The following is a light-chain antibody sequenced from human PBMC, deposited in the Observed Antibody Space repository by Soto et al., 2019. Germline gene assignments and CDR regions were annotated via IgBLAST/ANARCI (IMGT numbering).Light chain of an antibody. CDR3: QQRSNWPIT. J-gene: IGKJ5*01. CDR2: DAS. Sequence: MVLTQSPATLSLSPWERATLSCRASQSVSSYLAWYQQKPGQAPRLLIYDASNRATGIPARFSGSGSGTDFTLTISSLEPEDFAVYYCQQRSNWPITFGQGTRLEIK. CDR1: QSVSSY. V-gene: IGKV3-11*01.